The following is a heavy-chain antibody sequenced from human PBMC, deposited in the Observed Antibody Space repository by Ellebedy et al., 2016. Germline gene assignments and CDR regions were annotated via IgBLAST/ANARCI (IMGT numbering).Heavy chain of an antibody. V-gene: IGHV4-59*01. CDR3: ARQPSEEGSSWYRGIGYFDY. J-gene: IGHJ4*02. CDR2: ITYNGVN. Sequence: SETLSLTCTVTASSTMPYYWTRVRQPPGKGLQWLGYITYNGVNAYDPSLNSRLSMSVDTSVNQFTLTLTSATAAAPAVYFCARQPSEEGSSWYRGIGYFDYWGQGRLVTVSS. D-gene: IGHD6-13*01. CDR1: ASSTMPYY.